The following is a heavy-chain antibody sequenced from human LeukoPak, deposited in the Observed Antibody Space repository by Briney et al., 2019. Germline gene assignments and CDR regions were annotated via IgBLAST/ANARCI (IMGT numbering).Heavy chain of an antibody. V-gene: IGHV4-59*12. CDR3: ARLAGRYYGSGSHFDP. Sequence: SETLSLTCTVSGGSISSYYWSWIRQPPGKGLEWIGYIYYSGSTNYNPSLKSRVTISVDTSKNQFSLKLSSVTAADTAVYYCARLAGRYYGSGSHFDPWGQGTLVTVSS. D-gene: IGHD3-10*01. CDR1: GGSISSYY. CDR2: IYYSGST. J-gene: IGHJ5*02.